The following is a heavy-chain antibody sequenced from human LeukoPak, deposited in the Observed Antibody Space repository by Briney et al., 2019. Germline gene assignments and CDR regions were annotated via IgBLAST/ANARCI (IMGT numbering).Heavy chain of an antibody. CDR3: AKFIAAPFYFDY. J-gene: IGHJ4*02. CDR1: GFTFSSYS. V-gene: IGHV3-21*01. Sequence: GGSLRLSCAASGFTFSSYSMNWVRQAPGKGLEWVSSISRSSSYIYYADSVKGRFTISRDNAKNSLYLQMNSLRAEDTAVYYCAKFIAAPFYFDYWGQGTLVTVSS. CDR2: ISRSSSYI. D-gene: IGHD6-13*01.